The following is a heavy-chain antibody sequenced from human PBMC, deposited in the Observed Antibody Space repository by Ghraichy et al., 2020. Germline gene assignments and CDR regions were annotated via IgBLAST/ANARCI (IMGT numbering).Heavy chain of an antibody. CDR3: ARDDYYYGSGKFDY. Sequence: SETLSLTCTVSGGSISSSSYYWGWIRQSPGKGLEWIGSIYYSGSTYYNPSLKSRVTISVDTSKNQFSLKLSSVTAADTAVYYCARDDYYYGSGKFDYWGQGTLVTVSS. J-gene: IGHJ4*02. CDR1: GGSISSSSYY. D-gene: IGHD3-10*01. V-gene: IGHV4-39*01. CDR2: IYYSGST.